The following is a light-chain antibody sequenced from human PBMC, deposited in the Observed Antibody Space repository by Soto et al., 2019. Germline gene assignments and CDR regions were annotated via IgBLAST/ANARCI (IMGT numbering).Light chain of an antibody. CDR2: KAS. CDR3: QQYNSYPIT. Sequence: DIQMTQSPSTLSASVGDRVTITFRASQTIDSWLAWYQQRPGKPPNLLIYKASSLESGVPSRFSGSGSGTEFTLTISSLQPDDFATYYCQQYNSYPITCGQGTRREIK. CDR1: QTIDSW. J-gene: IGKJ5*01. V-gene: IGKV1-5*03.